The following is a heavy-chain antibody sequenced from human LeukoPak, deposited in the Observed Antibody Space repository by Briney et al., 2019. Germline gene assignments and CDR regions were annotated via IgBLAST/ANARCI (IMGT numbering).Heavy chain of an antibody. CDR2: ISSSGSTI. Sequence: PGGSLRLSCAASGFTLSDYYMSWIRQAPGKGLEWVSYISSSGSTIYYADSVKGRFTISRDNAKNSLYLQMNSLRAEDTAVYYCAKGPGYSSSWYDNWFDPWGQGTLVTVSS. D-gene: IGHD6-13*01. V-gene: IGHV3-11*01. J-gene: IGHJ5*02. CDR3: AKGPGYSSSWYDNWFDP. CDR1: GFTLSDYY.